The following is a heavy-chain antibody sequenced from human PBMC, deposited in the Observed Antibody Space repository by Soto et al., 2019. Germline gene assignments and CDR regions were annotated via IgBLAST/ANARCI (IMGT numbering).Heavy chain of an antibody. Sequence: GGSLRLSCAASGFTFSSYGMHWVRQAPGKGLEWVAVIWYDGSNKYYADSVKGRFTISRDNSKNTLYLQMNSLRAEDTAVYYCARERGPIRVWFGELLSHAFDIWGQGTMVTVSS. J-gene: IGHJ3*02. CDR1: GFTFSSYG. CDR3: ARERGPIRVWFGELLSHAFDI. V-gene: IGHV3-33*01. CDR2: IWYDGSNK. D-gene: IGHD3-10*01.